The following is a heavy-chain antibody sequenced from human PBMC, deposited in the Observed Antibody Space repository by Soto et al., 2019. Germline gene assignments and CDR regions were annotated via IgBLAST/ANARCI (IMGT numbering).Heavy chain of an antibody. CDR2: IYWDDDK. V-gene: IGHV2-5*02. J-gene: IGHJ6*03. Sequence: QITLKESGPTLVKPTQTLTLTCTFSGFSLSTSGVGVGWIRQPPGKALEWLALIYWDDDKRYSPSLKSRLTITKGTSKNQVVLTMTNMDPVDTATYYCAHSRSITIFGVVSYYYMDVWGKGTTVTVYS. CDR3: AHSRSITIFGVVSYYYMDV. D-gene: IGHD3-3*01. CDR1: GFSLSTSGVG.